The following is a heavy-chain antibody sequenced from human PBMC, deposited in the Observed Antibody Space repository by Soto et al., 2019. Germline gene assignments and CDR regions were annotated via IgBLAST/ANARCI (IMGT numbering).Heavy chain of an antibody. CDR2: ISYDGSNK. CDR3: AKNGVIITAIDY. D-gene: IGHD3-10*01. Sequence: SLRLSCAAAGVTFSSYGRHWVRKAQGKGLEWVAVISYDGSNKYYADSVKGRFTISRDNSKNTLYLQMNSLRAEDTAVYYCAKNGVIITAIDYWGQGTLVTVSS. J-gene: IGHJ4*02. CDR1: GVTFSSYG. V-gene: IGHV3-30*18.